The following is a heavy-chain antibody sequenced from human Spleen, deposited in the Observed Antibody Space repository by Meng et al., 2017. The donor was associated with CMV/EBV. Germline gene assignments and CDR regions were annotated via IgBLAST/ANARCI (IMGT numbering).Heavy chain of an antibody. Sequence: GESLKISCAASGFIFNTYNMMWVRQPPGKGLEWVSSISSSSSYIYYAASLEGRFTISRDNAKNSLILQMDSLRVEDTAVYYCAREGYCGYGLLGVDVWGLGTTVTVSS. D-gene: IGHD2-21*01. CDR1: GFIFNTYN. CDR3: AREGYCGYGLLGVDV. V-gene: IGHV3-21*06. J-gene: IGHJ6*02. CDR2: ISSSSSYI.